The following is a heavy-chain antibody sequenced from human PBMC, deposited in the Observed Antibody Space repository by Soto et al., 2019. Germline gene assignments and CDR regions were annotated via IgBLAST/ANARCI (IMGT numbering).Heavy chain of an antibody. V-gene: IGHV1-18*01. CDR3: SWMQVEYGYDYFDY. Sequence: QVQLVKSGAEVKKPGASVKVSCKASGYNFASYGISWVRQAPGQGLEWMGWISVYNGNTKYAQQLQGRVTMTTDTSTSTAYMELRSLRSDDSAVYYCSWMQVEYGYDYFDYWGQGTLVTVSS. CDR2: ISVYNGNT. CDR1: GYNFASYG. J-gene: IGHJ4*02. D-gene: IGHD5-18*01.